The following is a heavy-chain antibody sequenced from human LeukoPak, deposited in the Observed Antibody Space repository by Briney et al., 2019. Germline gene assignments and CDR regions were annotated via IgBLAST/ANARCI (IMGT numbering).Heavy chain of an antibody. Sequence: PSETLSLTCTVSGGSISSSSYYWGWIRQPPGKGLEWIGSIYYSGSTYYNPSLKSRVTISVDTSKNQFSLKLSSVTAADTAVYYCAREFLRGVRGVHTYLWGQGTLVTVSS. CDR3: AREFLRGVRGVHTYL. D-gene: IGHD3-10*01. CDR1: GGSISSSSYY. J-gene: IGHJ5*02. V-gene: IGHV4-39*02. CDR2: IYYSGST.